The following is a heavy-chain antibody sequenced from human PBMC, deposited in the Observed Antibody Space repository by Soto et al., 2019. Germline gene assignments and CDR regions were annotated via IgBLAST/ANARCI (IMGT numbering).Heavy chain of an antibody. J-gene: IGHJ5*02. CDR1: GFSLSTTGVG. Sequence: QITLKESGPTLVKPTQTLTLTCTFSGFSLSTTGVGVGWIRQPPGKALEWLAVIYWDDDKSYSPSLKSRLTITRDTSKNQVVLTMTNMDPVDTATYYCVYSPYVKAAEGPWGQGTLVTVST. V-gene: IGHV2-5*02. CDR3: VYSPYVKAAEGP. D-gene: IGHD6-13*01. CDR2: IYWDDDK.